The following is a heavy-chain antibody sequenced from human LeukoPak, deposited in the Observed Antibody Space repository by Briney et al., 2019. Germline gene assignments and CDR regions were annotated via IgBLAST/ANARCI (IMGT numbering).Heavy chain of an antibody. V-gene: IGHV4-39*01. CDR3: ARGRYYYDSSGYPNDAFDI. CDR2: IYYSGST. CDR1: GGSISSYY. Sequence: SETLSLTCTVSGGSISSYYWGWIRQPPGKGLEWIGSIYYSGSTYYNPSLKSRVTISVDTSKNQFSLKLSSVTAADTAVYYCARGRYYYDSSGYPNDAFDIWGQGTMVTVSS. D-gene: IGHD3-22*01. J-gene: IGHJ3*02.